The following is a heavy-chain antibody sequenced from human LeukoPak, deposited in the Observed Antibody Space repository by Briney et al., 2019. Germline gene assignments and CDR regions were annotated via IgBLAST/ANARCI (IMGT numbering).Heavy chain of an antibody. V-gene: IGHV3-23*01. Sequence: PGGSLRLSCAASAFTYSSYAMNWVRQAPGKGLEWVSSIVGNGVTTYYADSVKGRFTISRDNSKNTLFLQMNSLRAEDTAVYYCAKEIGAGGYAPLDYWGQGTLVTVSS. D-gene: IGHD4/OR15-4a*01. CDR1: AFTYSSYA. J-gene: IGHJ4*02. CDR2: IVGNGVTT. CDR3: AKEIGAGGYAPLDY.